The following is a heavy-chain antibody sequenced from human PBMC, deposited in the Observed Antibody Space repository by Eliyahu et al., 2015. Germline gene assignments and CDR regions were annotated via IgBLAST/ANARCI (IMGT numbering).Heavy chain of an antibody. CDR2: ISGSGGST. Sequence: EVQLLESGGGLVQPGGSLXLSFAASGFXFSSYAMSWGRQAPGKGLEWVSAISGSGGSTYYADSVKGRFTISRDNSKNTLYLQMNSLRAEDTAVYYCAIYVDTAMVKVDYWGQGTLVTVSS. CDR3: AIYVDTAMVKVDY. V-gene: IGHV3-23*01. CDR1: GFXFSSYA. D-gene: IGHD5-18*01. J-gene: IGHJ4*02.